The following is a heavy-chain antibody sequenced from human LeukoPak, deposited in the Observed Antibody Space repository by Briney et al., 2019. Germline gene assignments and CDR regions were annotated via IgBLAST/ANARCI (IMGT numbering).Heavy chain of an antibody. D-gene: IGHD2-15*01. CDR3: ARVRYCSGGSCYLPTEIDY. CDR2: IYYSGST. CDR1: GGSISSGGYY. Sequence: PSETLSLTSTVSGGSISSGGYYWSWIRQHPGKGLEWIGYIYYSGSTYYNPSLKSRVTISVDTSKNQFSLKLSSVTAADTAVYYCARVRYCSGGSCYLPTEIDYWGQGTLVTVSS. J-gene: IGHJ4*02. V-gene: IGHV4-31*03.